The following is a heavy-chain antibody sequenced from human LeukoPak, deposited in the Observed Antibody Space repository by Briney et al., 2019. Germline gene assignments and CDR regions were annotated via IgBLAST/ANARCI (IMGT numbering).Heavy chain of an antibody. CDR1: GFPLNSYW. CDR3: ARDFSVWYYNWFDP. D-gene: IGHD6-19*01. Sequence: PGGSLTLSCAASGFPLNSYWMHWVRQAPGEGLVWVSRIKSDGTGTTYADSVKGRFTISRDNAKNTLYLQMNSLRAEDTAVYYCARDFSVWYYNWFDPWGEGTLVTVSS. J-gene: IGHJ5*02. CDR2: IKSDGTGT. V-gene: IGHV3-74*01.